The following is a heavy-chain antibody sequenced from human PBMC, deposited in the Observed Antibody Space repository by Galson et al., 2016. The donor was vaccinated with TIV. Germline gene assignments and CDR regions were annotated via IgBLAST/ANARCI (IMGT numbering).Heavy chain of an antibody. D-gene: IGHD3-10*01. CDR3: ARGRGYYFGSGSSYFNY. CDR2: INPIFGTA. J-gene: IGHJ4*02. CDR1: GGTFSNFV. Sequence: CKASGGTFSNFVISWVRQAPGQGLEWMGSINPIFGTANYAQKFQGRVTITADTSTSTIYMELSSLRSEDTAVYYCARGRGYYFGSGSSYFNYWGQGSLVTVSS. V-gene: IGHV1-69*06.